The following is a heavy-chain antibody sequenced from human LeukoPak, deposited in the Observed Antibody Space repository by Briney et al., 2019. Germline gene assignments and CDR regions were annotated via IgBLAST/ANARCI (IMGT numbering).Heavy chain of an antibody. CDR1: GFTFSSYG. J-gene: IGHJ4*02. CDR3: AKDWIGPHDCNGTSCYFGFFDY. D-gene: IGHD2-2*01. Sequence: PGRSLRLSCAASGFTFSSYGMHWVRQAPGKGLEWVAVISYDGSNKYYADSVKGRFTISRDNSKNTLYLQMNSLRAEDTAVYYCAKDWIGPHDCNGTSCYFGFFDYWGQGTLVTVSS. CDR2: ISYDGSNK. V-gene: IGHV3-30*18.